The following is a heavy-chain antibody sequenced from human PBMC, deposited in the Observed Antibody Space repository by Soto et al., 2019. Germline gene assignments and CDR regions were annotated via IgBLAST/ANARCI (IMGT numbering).Heavy chain of an antibody. D-gene: IGHD3-10*01. J-gene: IGHJ6*03. Sequence: GGSLRLSCAASGFTFSSYAMSWVRQAPGKGLEWVSAISGSGGSTYYADSVKGRFTISRDNSKNTLYLQMNSLRAEDTAVYYCAKDLYGVRGPRDYYYYYMDVWGKGTTVTVSS. CDR3: AKDLYGVRGPRDYYYYYMDV. CDR2: ISGSGGST. V-gene: IGHV3-23*01. CDR1: GFTFSSYA.